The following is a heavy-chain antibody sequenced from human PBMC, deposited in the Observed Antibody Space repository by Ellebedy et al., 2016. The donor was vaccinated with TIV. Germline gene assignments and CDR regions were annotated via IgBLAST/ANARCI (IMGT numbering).Heavy chain of an antibody. D-gene: IGHD5-24*01. Sequence: ALVKVSCKASGYTFTGYYLHWVRQAPGQGPEWMGWINPKSGDTNYAQHFQGWVTLTRDTSISTAYMEVRRLKSDDTAMYYCARDMVVDGYNYGAFDMWGQGTMVTVSP. V-gene: IGHV1-2*04. CDR3: ARDMVVDGYNYGAFDM. CDR2: INPKSGDT. CDR1: GYTFTGYY. J-gene: IGHJ3*02.